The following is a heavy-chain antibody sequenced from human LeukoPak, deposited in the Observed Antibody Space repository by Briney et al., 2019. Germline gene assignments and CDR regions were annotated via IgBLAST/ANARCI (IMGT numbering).Heavy chain of an antibody. CDR2: TCYRSKWYN. V-gene: IGHV6-1*01. D-gene: IGHD5-12*01. CDR1: GDSVSSNSAA. CDR3: ASTFRGYSDYNFDY. J-gene: IGHJ4*02. Sequence: SQTLSLTCAISGDSVSSNSAAWNWIRQSPSRGLDWLGRTCYRSKWYNDYAVSLRSRVTINQDTSQTQVALQLNPVTPEATAVYYCASTFRGYSDYNFDYWGQGPLVTVSS.